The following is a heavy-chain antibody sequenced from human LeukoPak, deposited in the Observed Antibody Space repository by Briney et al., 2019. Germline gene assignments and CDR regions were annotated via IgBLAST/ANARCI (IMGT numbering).Heavy chain of an antibody. CDR1: GGTFSNYA. CDR2: IFPFSATT. D-gene: IGHD5-12*01. J-gene: IGHJ3*02. Sequence: GASVKVSCKASGGTFSNYAIIWVRQAPGQGLEWMGGIFPFSATTNYAQKFQGRVTITADKSTSTVYMELRSLRSEDTAVYYCARDPGYSGYVGAFDIWGQETMVTVSS. V-gene: IGHV1-69*06. CDR3: ARDPGYSGYVGAFDI.